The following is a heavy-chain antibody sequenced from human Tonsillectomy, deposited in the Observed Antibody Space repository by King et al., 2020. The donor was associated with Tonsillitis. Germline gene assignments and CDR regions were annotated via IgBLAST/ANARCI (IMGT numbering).Heavy chain of an antibody. CDR3: AKGDYYDSSGSYYYYGMDV. J-gene: IGHJ6*02. CDR2: ISYDGSNK. Sequence: VQLVESGGGVVQPGRSLRLSCAASGFTFSSYGMHWVRQAPGKGLEWVAVISYDGSNKYYADSVKGRFTISRDNSKNTLYLQMNSLRAEDTAVYYCAKGDYYDSSGSYYYYGMDVWGQGTTVTVSS. V-gene: IGHV3-30*18. CDR1: GFTFSSYG. D-gene: IGHD3-22*01.